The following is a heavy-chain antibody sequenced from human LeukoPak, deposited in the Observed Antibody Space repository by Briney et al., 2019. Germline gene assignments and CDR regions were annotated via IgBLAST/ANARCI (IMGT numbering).Heavy chain of an antibody. CDR3: ATDRLAYGDYAFDY. CDR1: GYTFTTYG. Sequence: ASVKVSCKASGYTFTTYGISWVRQAPGQGLEWMGWISAYNGNTNYAQKLQGRVTMTTDTSTSTAYMELRSLRSEDTAVYYCATDRLAYGDYAFDYWGQGTLVTVSS. D-gene: IGHD4-17*01. V-gene: IGHV1-18*01. J-gene: IGHJ4*02. CDR2: ISAYNGNT.